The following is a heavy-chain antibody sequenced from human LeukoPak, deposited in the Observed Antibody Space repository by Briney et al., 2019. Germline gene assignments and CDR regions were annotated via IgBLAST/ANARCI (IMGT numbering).Heavy chain of an antibody. Sequence: SETLSLTCTVSGGSINSYYWSWLRQPPGKGLEWIGYIYYSGSTNYNPSLKSRVTISVDTSKNQFSLKMSSVTAADTAVYYCARARDGHINNWFDPWGQGTLVTVSS. V-gene: IGHV4-59*01. CDR1: GGSINSYY. CDR2: IYYSGST. J-gene: IGHJ5*02. CDR3: ARARDGHINNWFDP. D-gene: IGHD5-24*01.